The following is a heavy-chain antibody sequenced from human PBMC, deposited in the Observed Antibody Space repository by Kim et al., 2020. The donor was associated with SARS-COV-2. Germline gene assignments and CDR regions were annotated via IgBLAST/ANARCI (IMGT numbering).Heavy chain of an antibody. J-gene: IGHJ6*02. D-gene: IGHD3-9*01. V-gene: IGHV5-10-1*01. CDR3: ARLLKPYYDILTGYYDYYYYGMDV. Sequence: GESLKISCKGSGYSFTSYWISWVRQMPGKGREWMGRIDPSDSYTNYSPSFQGHVTISADKSISTAYLQWSSLKASDTAMYYCARLLKPYYDILTGYYDYYYYGMDVWGQGTTVTVSS. CDR1: GYSFTSYW. CDR2: IDPSDSYT.